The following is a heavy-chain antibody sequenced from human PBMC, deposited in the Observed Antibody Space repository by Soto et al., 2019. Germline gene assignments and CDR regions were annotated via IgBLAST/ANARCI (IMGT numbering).Heavy chain of an antibody. J-gene: IGHJ4*02. CDR1: GGSISSGDYY. V-gene: IGHV4-30-4*01. Sequence: SETLSLTCTVSGGSISSGDYYWSWIRQPPGKGLEWIGYIYYSGSTYYNPSLKSRVTISVDTSKNQFALKLSSVTAADTAVYYCAGGLDTAMAVGYWGQGTLVTVSS. CDR2: IYYSGST. D-gene: IGHD5-18*01. CDR3: AGGLDTAMAVGY.